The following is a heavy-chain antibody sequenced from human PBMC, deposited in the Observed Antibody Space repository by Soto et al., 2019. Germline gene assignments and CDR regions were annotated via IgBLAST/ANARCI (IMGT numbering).Heavy chain of an antibody. D-gene: IGHD2-21*01. Sequence: PSETLSLTCVISGGSLSDYFWSWIRQPPGMALEWIGEINHLGSINYNPSLKSRVTMSVDTSKNQFSLTLNSVTAADTATYYCARGGISHWAYFNYMDVWDRGTTVTVSS. CDR3: ARGGISHWAYFNYMDV. CDR2: INHLGSI. V-gene: IGHV4-34*01. CDR1: GGSLSDYF. J-gene: IGHJ6*03.